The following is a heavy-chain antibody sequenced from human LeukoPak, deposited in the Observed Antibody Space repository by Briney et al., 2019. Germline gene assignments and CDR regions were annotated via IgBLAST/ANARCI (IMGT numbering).Heavy chain of an antibody. D-gene: IGHD2-2*02. CDR1: GGSISSGSYY. Sequence: SETLSLTCTVSGGSISSGSYYWSWIRQPAGRGLEWIGRIYTSGSTNYNPSLKSRVTISVDTSKNQFSLKLSSVTAADTAVYYCARSQDCSSTSCYTGGSAFDIWGQGTMVTVSS. V-gene: IGHV4-61*02. CDR3: ARSQDCSSTSCYTGGSAFDI. CDR2: IYTSGST. J-gene: IGHJ3*02.